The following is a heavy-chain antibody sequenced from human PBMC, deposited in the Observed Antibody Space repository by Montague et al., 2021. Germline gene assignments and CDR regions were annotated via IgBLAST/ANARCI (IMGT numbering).Heavy chain of an antibody. CDR2: VNERGSS. D-gene: IGHD1-26*01. J-gene: IGHJ6*02. Sequence: SETLSLTCAVSGGSFSVYSWTWIRQSPGNRLEWICEVNERGSSNFNPSLTSRLPISVDTSNKHLSLNLRSVSAADTAVYYCARRGIVGGGQKGYFYAMDVWGQGTTVIVSS. CDR3: ARRGIVGGGQKGYFYAMDV. CDR1: GGSFSVYS. V-gene: IGHV4-34*01.